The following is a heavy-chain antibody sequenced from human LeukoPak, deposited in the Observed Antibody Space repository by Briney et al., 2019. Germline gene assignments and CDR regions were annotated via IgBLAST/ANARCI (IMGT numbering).Heavy chain of an antibody. CDR2: IIPIFGIA. J-gene: IGHJ3*02. CDR1: GGTFSSYA. V-gene: IGHV1-69*04. Sequence: GASVEVSCKASGGTFSSYAISWVRQAPGQGLEWMGRIIPIFGIANYAQKFQGRVTITADKSTSTAYMELSSLRSEDTAVYYCAREQNVGSGWALDAFDIWGQGTMVTVSS. CDR3: AREQNVGSGWALDAFDI. D-gene: IGHD6-19*01.